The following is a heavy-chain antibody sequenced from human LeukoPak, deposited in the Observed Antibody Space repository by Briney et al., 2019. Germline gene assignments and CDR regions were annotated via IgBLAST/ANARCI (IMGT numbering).Heavy chain of an antibody. J-gene: IGHJ6*03. Sequence: SETLSLTCTVSSGSIGSYYWSWIRQPPGKGLEWIGYIYYTGSTDYNPSLKSRVTILVDRSENQFSLKLSSLTAADTAVYYCARELDPTSTNTPHYHYLMDVWGKGTTVTVSS. CDR3: ARELDPTSTNTPHYHYLMDV. V-gene: IGHV4-59*01. CDR2: IYYTGST. CDR1: SGSIGSYY. D-gene: IGHD3/OR15-3a*01.